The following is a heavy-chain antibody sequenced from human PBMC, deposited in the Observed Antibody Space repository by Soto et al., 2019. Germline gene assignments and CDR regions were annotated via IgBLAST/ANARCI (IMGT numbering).Heavy chain of an antibody. CDR1: GGSISSGGYY. V-gene: IGHV4-31*03. D-gene: IGHD2-2*01. Sequence: QVQLQESGPGLVKPSQTLSLTCTISGGSISSGGYYWSWIRQHPGKGLEWIGYIYYSGSTYYNPSLKSRVTISVDTSKNQFSLKLSSVTAADTAVYYCARLGYCSSTSCAIGGEKNWFDPWGQGTLVTVSS. CDR3: ARLGYCSSTSCAIGGEKNWFDP. CDR2: IYYSGST. J-gene: IGHJ5*02.